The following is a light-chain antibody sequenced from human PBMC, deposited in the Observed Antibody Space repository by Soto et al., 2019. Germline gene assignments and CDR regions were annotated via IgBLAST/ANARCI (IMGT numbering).Light chain of an antibody. V-gene: IGLV2-11*01. Sequence: QSALTQPRSVSGSPGQSVTLSCAGTSSDVGGDNFVSWYQQHPGKAPRLMIYDVNKRPSGVPDRFSGSKSGNTASLTISGLQAEDEADYYCCSYAGTYTFVFGTGTKLTVL. CDR3: CSYAGTYTFV. CDR2: DVN. J-gene: IGLJ1*01. CDR1: SSDVGGDNF.